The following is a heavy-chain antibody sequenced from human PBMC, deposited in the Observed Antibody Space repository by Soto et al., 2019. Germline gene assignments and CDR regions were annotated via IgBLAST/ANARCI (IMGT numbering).Heavy chain of an antibody. CDR2: IIPMYGRR. CDR1: GGTFSDYA. D-gene: IGHD3-3*01. Sequence: QVLLVQSGAEVRKSGSSVKVSCKPSGGTFSDYAFSWVRQAPGQGLEWMGNIIPMYGRRNYAQKYQGRVTISADESTTTVYVEMRGLSFEDTAVYFCARDAPLRNGMDVWGQGTTVTVSS. J-gene: IGHJ6*02. CDR3: ARDAPLRNGMDV. V-gene: IGHV1-69*18.